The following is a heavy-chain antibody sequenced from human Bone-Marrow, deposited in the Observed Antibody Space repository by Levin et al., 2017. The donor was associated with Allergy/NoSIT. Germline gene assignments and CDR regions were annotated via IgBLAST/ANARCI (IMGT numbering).Heavy chain of an antibody. CDR2: IDPNSGDT. CDR1: GYILTTYY. Sequence: PGESLKISCQASGYILTTYYIHWVRQAPGQGLEWMGRIDPNSGDTKSAQKFQGRVTMTRDTSIGTAYMELSSLRSDDTAVYFCARGSGERSPYPMDVWGPGSTVTVSS. CDR3: ARGSGERSPYPMDV. V-gene: IGHV1-2*06. D-gene: IGHD6-25*01. J-gene: IGHJ6*02.